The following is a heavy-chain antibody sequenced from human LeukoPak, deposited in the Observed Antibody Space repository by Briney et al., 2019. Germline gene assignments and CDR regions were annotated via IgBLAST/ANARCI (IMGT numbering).Heavy chain of an antibody. CDR1: GFTFSSYS. CDR2: ISSSSSYI. J-gene: IGHJ4*02. D-gene: IGHD4-23*01. Sequence: GGSLRLSCAASGFTFSSYSMNWVRQAPGKGLEWVSSISSSSSYIYYAESVKGRFTISRDNAKNSLYLQMNSLRAEDTAVYYCASYGGNSHFDYWGQGTLVSVSS. V-gene: IGHV3-21*01. CDR3: ASYGGNSHFDY.